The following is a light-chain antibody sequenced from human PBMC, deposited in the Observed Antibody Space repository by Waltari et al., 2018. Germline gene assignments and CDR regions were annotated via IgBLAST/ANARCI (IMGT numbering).Light chain of an antibody. Sequence: QSPSSLSASVGDRVTITCRASQRISNYLNWYQQKPGKAPRLLIYAASSLQSGVPSRFSGSGSGTDFTLTITSLQPEDFATYYCQQSYPTPPWTFGQGTKVDMK. CDR1: QRISNY. J-gene: IGKJ1*01. V-gene: IGKV1-39*01. CDR3: QQSYPTPPWT. CDR2: AAS.